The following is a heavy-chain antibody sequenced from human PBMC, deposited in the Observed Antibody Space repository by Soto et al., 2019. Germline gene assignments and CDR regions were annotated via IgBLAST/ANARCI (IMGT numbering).Heavy chain of an antibody. D-gene: IGHD2-21*02. V-gene: IGHV1-8*01. CDR2: MNPSSGNT. CDR3: ARTRLCGGDCYSAYYFDF. CDR1: GYTFTNYD. J-gene: IGHJ4*02. Sequence: QAQLVQSGAEVKQPGASVKVSCKASGYTFTNYDINWVRQATGQGLEWMGWMNPSSGNTGYVQKFQGRVTMTRNTSTSTAYMELTSLTSDDTAVYYCARTRLCGGDCYSAYYFDFWGQGALVTVSS.